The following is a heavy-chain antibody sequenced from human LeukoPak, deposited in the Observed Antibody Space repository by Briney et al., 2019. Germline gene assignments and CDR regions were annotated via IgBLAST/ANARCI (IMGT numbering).Heavy chain of an antibody. CDR3: ATRIQAMSGATSFDY. CDR1: GYTFMSHG. V-gene: IGHV1-18*01. CDR2: ISAYNGNT. J-gene: IGHJ4*02. Sequence: ASVKVSCKAYGYTFMSHGISWVRQAPGQGLEWMGWISAYNGNTNYAQKLQGRVTMTTDTSTSTAYMELRSLRSDDTAVYYCATRIQAMSGATSFDYWGQGTLVTVSS. D-gene: IGHD6-25*01.